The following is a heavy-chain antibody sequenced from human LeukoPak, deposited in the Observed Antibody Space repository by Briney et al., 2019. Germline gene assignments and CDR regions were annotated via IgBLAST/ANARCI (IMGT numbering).Heavy chain of an antibody. Sequence: GGSLRLSCAASGFTFSAYAISWVRQAPGKGLEWVSSISSSSSYIYYADSVKGRFTISRDNAKNSLYLQMNSLRAEDTAVYYCARVAYYYDSSGCDWGQGTLVTVSS. CDR1: GFTFSAYA. CDR3: ARVAYYYDSSGCD. V-gene: IGHV3-21*01. J-gene: IGHJ4*02. D-gene: IGHD3-22*01. CDR2: ISSSSSYI.